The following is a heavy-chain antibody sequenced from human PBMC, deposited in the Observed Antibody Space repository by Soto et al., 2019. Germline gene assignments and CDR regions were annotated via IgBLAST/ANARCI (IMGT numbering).Heavy chain of an antibody. J-gene: IGHJ4*02. CDR3: GRCTSTSCHLGSDY. V-gene: IGHV3-30-3*01. CDR1: GFTFSNYA. CDR2: ISYDGSNK. Sequence: PGGSLRLSCAASGFTFSNYAMNWVRQAPGKGLEWVALISYDGSNKYYADSVKGRFTTSRDSSKNTLYLQMNSLRAADTAVYYCGRCTSTSCHLGSDYWGQGTLVTVSS. D-gene: IGHD2-2*01.